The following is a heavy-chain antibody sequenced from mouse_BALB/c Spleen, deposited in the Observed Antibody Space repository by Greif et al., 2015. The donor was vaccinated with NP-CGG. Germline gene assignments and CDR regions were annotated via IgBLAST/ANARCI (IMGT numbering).Heavy chain of an antibody. CDR2: INPSTGYT. Sequence: VQLQQSGAELAKPGASVKMSCKASGYTFTSYWMHWVKQRPGQGLEWIGYINPSTGYTEYNQKFKDKATLTADKSSSTAYMQLSSLTSEDSAVYYCARGPLLRREAMDYWGQGTSVTVSS. D-gene: IGHD1-1*01. CDR1: GYTFTSYW. J-gene: IGHJ4*01. V-gene: IGHV1-7*01. CDR3: ARGPLLRREAMDY.